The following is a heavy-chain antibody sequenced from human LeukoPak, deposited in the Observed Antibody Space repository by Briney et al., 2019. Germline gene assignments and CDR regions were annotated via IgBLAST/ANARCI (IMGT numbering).Heavy chain of an antibody. CDR1: GYTLTYYY. D-gene: IGHD2-2*01. Sequence: ASVKVSCKASGYTLTYYYVHWVRLAPGQGLEWMGWFNPNSGGTNYAQKFQGRVTMTRDTSINTAYMELSRLTSDDTAVYYCARGYAYFDYWGQGTLVTVSS. CDR2: FNPNSGGT. V-gene: IGHV1-2*02. CDR3: ARGYAYFDY. J-gene: IGHJ4*02.